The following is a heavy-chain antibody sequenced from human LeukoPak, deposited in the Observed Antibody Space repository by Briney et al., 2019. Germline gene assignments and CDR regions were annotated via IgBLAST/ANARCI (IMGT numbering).Heavy chain of an antibody. Sequence: GESLKISCKGSGYRFTRYWIGWVRQMPGKGLEWMGTIYSGDSDTSFSPSFQGQVTLSPDQSLSAAYPQWSSLKASDTAMYYCARLFSSSWSALGYWGQGTLVTVSS. V-gene: IGHV5-51*01. CDR3: ARLFSSSWSALGY. CDR2: IYSGDSDT. J-gene: IGHJ4*02. D-gene: IGHD6-13*01. CDR1: GYRFTRYW.